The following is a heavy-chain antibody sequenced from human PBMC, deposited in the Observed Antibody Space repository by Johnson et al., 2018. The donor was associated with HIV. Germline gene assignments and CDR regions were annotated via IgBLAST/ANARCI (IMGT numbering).Heavy chain of an antibody. J-gene: IGHJ3*02. CDR1: GFTFSNAW. CDR3: ARTQRVTMIVVSLGAFDI. CDR2: INSDGSST. V-gene: IGHV3-74*02. Sequence: VQLVESGGGLVQPGGSLRLSCAASGFTFSNAWMSWVRQAPGKGLAWVGRINSDGSSTSYADSVKGRFTISRDNAKNTLYLQMNRLRAEDTAVYYCARTQRVTMIVVSLGAFDIWGQGTMVTVSS. D-gene: IGHD3-22*01.